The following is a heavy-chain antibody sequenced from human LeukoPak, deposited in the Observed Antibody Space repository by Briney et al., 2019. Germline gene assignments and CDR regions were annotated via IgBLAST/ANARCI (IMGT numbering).Heavy chain of an antibody. J-gene: IGHJ4*02. CDR3: ANLPLAAGEDYLDY. CDR1: GFHFRSHS. Sequence: GGSLRLSYAASGFHFRSHSMTWVRQAPGKGLEWVLGISGSGGSTYYADSVKGRFTISRDNSKNTLYLQMNSLRAEDTAVYYCANLPLAAGEDYLDYWGQGTLVTVSS. D-gene: IGHD3-16*01. V-gene: IGHV3-23*01. CDR2: ISGSGGST.